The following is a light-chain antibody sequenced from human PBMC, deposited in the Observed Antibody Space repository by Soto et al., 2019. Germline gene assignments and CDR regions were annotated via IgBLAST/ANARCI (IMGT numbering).Light chain of an antibody. CDR3: QQRSNWPPIT. CDR2: GAS. V-gene: IGKV3D-20*02. CDR1: QNIGYSY. J-gene: IGKJ5*01. Sequence: EIVLTQSPGIMSLSPGERATLSCRASQNIGYSYLAWYQHKPGQAPRLLIYGASSRATGIPARFSGSGSGTDFTLTISSLEPEDFAVYYCQQRSNWPPITFGQGTRLEIK.